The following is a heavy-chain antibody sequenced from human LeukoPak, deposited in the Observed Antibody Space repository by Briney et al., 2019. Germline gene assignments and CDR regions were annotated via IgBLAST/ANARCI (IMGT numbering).Heavy chain of an antibody. CDR3: AKGSVVAAIVDAFDI. CDR2: ISYDGSNK. D-gene: IGHD2-15*01. Sequence: GGSLRLSCAASGFTFSSYGMHWVRQAPGKGLEWVAVISYDGSNKYYAESVKGRFTISRDNSKSTLYLQMNSLRAEDTAVYYCAKGSVVAAIVDAFDIWGQGTMVTVSS. J-gene: IGHJ3*02. V-gene: IGHV3-30*18. CDR1: GFTFSSYG.